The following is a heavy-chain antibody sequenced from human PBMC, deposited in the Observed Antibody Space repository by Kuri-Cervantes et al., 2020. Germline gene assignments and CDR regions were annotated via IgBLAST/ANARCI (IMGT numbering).Heavy chain of an antibody. CDR1: GYTFTSYD. D-gene: IGHD6-13*01. J-gene: IGHJ4*02. CDR3: AGVAPSIAAEYYFDY. CDR2: IIPIFGTA. Sequence: SVKVSCKASGYTFTSYDINWVRQAPGQGLEWMGGIIPIFGTANYAQKFQGRVTITADKSTSTAYMELSSLRSEDTAVYYCAGVAPSIAAEYYFDYWGQGTLVTVSS. V-gene: IGHV1-69*06.